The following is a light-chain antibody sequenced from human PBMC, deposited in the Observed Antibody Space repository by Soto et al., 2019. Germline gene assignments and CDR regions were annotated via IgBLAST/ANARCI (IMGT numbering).Light chain of an antibody. V-gene: IGLV1-40*01. J-gene: IGLJ2*01. CDR3: QSYDSSLSAVV. Sequence: QSVLTQPPSVSGAPGQRVTISCTGSSCNIGAGYAVHWYQQLPGTAPRLLMYGNINRPSGVPDRFSGSKSGTSASLAITGLQAEDEADYYCQSYDSSLSAVVFGGGTQLTVL. CDR1: SCNIGAGYA. CDR2: GNI.